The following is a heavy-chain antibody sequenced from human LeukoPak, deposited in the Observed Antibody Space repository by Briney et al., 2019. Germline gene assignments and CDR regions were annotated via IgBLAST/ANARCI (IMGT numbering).Heavy chain of an antibody. Sequence: ASVKVSCKASGYTFTGYYMHWVRQAPGQGLEWMGWINPNSGGTNYAQKFQGRVTMTGDTSISTAYMELSRLRSDDTAVYYCARVVRGVIIYSDYWGQGTLVTVSS. CDR1: GYTFTGYY. V-gene: IGHV1-2*02. CDR3: ARVVRGVIIYSDY. D-gene: IGHD3-10*01. CDR2: INPNSGGT. J-gene: IGHJ4*02.